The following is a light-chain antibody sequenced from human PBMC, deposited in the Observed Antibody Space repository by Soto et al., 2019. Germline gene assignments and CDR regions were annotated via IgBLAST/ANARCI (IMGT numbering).Light chain of an antibody. J-gene: IGKJ5*01. CDR3: QQYGSSHT. CDR1: QSVSSSY. CDR2: GAS. Sequence: SVLTQSPGTLSLSLGDRATLSCRASQSVSSSYLAWYQQKPGQAPRLLIFGASTRATGIPDRFSGSGAGAYFNLTISRLEPADFGVYYCQQYGSSHTFGQGTRLEIK. V-gene: IGKV3-20*01.